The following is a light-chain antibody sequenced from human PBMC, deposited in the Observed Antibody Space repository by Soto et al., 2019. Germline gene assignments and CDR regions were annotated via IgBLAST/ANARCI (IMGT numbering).Light chain of an antibody. Sequence: EIVLTQSPATLSLSPGERATLSCRASQSVSSYLAWYQQKPGQAPRLLIYGASTRATGIPDRFSGSGSGTDFTLTISSLEPEDFAVYYCQQRYNWPWTFGQGTKVDI. J-gene: IGKJ1*01. CDR3: QQRYNWPWT. CDR2: GAS. CDR1: QSVSSY. V-gene: IGKV3-11*01.